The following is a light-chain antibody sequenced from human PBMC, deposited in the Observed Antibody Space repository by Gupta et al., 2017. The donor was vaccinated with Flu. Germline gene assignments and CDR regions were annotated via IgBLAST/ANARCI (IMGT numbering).Light chain of an antibody. CDR2: GVS. V-gene: IGKV2-30*02. CDR3: KQDRKSPYT. J-gene: IGKJ2*01. Sequence: VTLGQPAANRGRLSQGVRQSDGNNYLDWYQQRPGQAPRLLIYGVSKRAAGVPDRFSGSGSGTDFTLKISRVEAEDFGVYYCKQDRKSPYTFGRGTKLEVK. CDR1: QGVRQSDGNNY.